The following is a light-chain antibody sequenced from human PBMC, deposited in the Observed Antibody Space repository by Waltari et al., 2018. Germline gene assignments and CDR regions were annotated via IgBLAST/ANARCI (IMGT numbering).Light chain of an antibody. CDR1: QSVSSN. CDR3: QQYTNWPPYI. Sequence: EIVMTQSPATLSVSPGERATLSCRASQSVSSNLAWYQQKPGQAPRLLIYGASTRATGIPARFSGSGSGTEFTLTISSMQSEDFAVYYCQQYTNWPPYIFGQGTKLEIK. V-gene: IGKV3-15*01. J-gene: IGKJ2*01. CDR2: GAS.